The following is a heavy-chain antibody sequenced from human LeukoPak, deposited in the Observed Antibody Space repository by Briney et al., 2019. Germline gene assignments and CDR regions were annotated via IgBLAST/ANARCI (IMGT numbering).Heavy chain of an antibody. V-gene: IGHV1-69*05. CDR3: ARDGSIAARPMDY. CDR1: GGTFSSYA. CDR2: IIPIFGTA. Sequence: GASVKVSCKASGGTFSSYAISWVRQAPGQGLEWMGGIIPIFGTANYAQKFQGRVTITTDESTSTAYMELSSLRSDDTAVYYCARDGSIAARPMDYWGQGTLVTVSS. J-gene: IGHJ4*02. D-gene: IGHD6-6*01.